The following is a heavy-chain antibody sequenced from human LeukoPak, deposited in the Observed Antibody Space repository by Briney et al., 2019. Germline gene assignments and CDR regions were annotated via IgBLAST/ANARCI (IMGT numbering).Heavy chain of an antibody. V-gene: IGHV3-33*08. Sequence: GGSLRLSCAASGFAFDDYGMSWLRQAPGKGLEWVASIWFDGNNKYYADSVKGRFTISRDNPDNTLYLQMNRLRAEDTAVYYCSRDGEDDSSGHYKPFDYWGQGTLVTVSS. CDR2: IWFDGNNK. CDR3: SRDGEDDSSGHYKPFDY. D-gene: IGHD3-22*01. CDR1: GFAFDDYG. J-gene: IGHJ4*02.